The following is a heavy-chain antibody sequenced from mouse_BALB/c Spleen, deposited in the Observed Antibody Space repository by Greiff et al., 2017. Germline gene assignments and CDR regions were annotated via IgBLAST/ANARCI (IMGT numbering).Heavy chain of an antibody. CDR2: IDPSNSET. D-gene: IGHD1-1*01. CDR3: ASPYGSSSYWYFDV. J-gene: IGHJ1*01. Sequence: SGPELVRPGASVKMSCKASGYTFTSYWMHWVKQRPGQGLEWIGMIDPSNSETRLNQKFKDKATLNVDKSSNTAYMQLSSLTSEDSAVYYCASPYGSSSYWYFDVWGAGTTVTVSS. V-gene: IGHV1-74*04. CDR1: GYTFTSYW.